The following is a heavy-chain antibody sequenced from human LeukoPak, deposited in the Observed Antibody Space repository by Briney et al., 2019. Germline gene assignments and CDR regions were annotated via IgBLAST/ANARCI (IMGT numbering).Heavy chain of an antibody. CDR3: ARPPGRSSWYDNYYYMDV. J-gene: IGHJ6*03. V-gene: IGHV1-8*01. CDR2: MNSNSGNT. D-gene: IGHD6-13*01. Sequence: ASVKVSCKASGYTFTSYDINWVRQATGQGLEGMGWMNSNSGNTGYAQKFQGRVTMTRNTSISTAYMELSSLRSEDTAVYYCARPPGRSSWYDNYYYMDVWGKGTTVTISS. CDR1: GYTFTSYD.